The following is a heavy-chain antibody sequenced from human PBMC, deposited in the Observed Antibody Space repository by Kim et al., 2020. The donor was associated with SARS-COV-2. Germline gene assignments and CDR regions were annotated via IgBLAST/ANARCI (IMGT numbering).Heavy chain of an antibody. CDR2: MNPNSGNT. Sequence: ASVKVSCKASGYTFTSYDINWVRQATGQGLEWMGWMNPNSGNTGYAQKFQDRVTMTRNTSISTAYMEVSSLRSEDTAVYYCARGGYYDSSGYYWYFDLWGRGTLVTVSS. V-gene: IGHV1-8*01. D-gene: IGHD3-22*01. CDR3: ARGGYYDSSGYYWYFDL. CDR1: GYTFTSYD. J-gene: IGHJ2*01.